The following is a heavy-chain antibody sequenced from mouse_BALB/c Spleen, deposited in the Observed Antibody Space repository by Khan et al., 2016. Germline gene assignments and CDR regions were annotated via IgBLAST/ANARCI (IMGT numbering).Heavy chain of an antibody. CDR3: AGSGDGYPHFDY. CDR1: GYAFSSYW. J-gene: IGHJ2*01. D-gene: IGHD2-3*01. V-gene: IGHV1-80*01. Sequence: QVQLKQSGAELVRPGSSVKISCKASGYAFSSYWMNWVKQRPGQGLEWIGQIYPGDGDTNYNGKCKGKATLTADKSPSKAYMQLSSLTSEDSAVYFCAGSGDGYPHFDYWGQGTTLTVSS. CDR2: IYPGDGDT.